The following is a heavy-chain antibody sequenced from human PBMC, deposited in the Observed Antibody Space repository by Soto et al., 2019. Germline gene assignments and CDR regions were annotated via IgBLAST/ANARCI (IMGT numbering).Heavy chain of an antibody. Sequence: ASVKVSCQASGYIFTYFYITWVRQAPGQGLEWMGAISPHNFNTNYAQKCRGRVTLTTEKSTNTAYMDLRSLTSDDTAVYYCARDEGGYDISTGYYKAHHFDFWGQGVPVTVSS. CDR2: ISPHNFNT. J-gene: IGHJ4*02. CDR3: ARDEGGYDISTGYYKAHHFDF. D-gene: IGHD3-9*01. CDR1: GYIFTYFY. V-gene: IGHV1-18*01.